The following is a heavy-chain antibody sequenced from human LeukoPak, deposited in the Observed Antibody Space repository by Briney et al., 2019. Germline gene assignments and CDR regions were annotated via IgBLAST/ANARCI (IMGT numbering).Heavy chain of an antibody. Sequence: PGRSLRLSCAASGFTFDDYAMHWVRQAPGKGLEWVSGISWNSGNIGYADSMKGRFTISRDNAKNSLYLQMNSLRAEDTAVYYCARGVRGVINDYYYYYYMDVWGKGTTVTVSS. CDR1: GFTFDDYA. CDR3: ARGVRGVINDYYYYYYMDV. J-gene: IGHJ6*03. D-gene: IGHD3-10*01. V-gene: IGHV3-9*01. CDR2: ISWNSGNI.